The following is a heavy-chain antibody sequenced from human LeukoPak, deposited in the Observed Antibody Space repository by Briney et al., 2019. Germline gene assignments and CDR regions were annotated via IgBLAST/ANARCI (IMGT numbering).Heavy chain of an antibody. CDR1: GFTLSSYA. CDR3: ASPTVRRDY. D-gene: IGHD4-17*01. J-gene: IGHJ4*02. CDR2: ISRNGGTT. Sequence: GGSLRLSCAASGFTLSSYAMHWVRQAPGKGLEYVSAISRNGGTTYYANSVKGRFTISRDNSKNTLYLQMGSLRAEDMAVYYCASPTVRRDYWGQGTLVTVSS. V-gene: IGHV3-64*01.